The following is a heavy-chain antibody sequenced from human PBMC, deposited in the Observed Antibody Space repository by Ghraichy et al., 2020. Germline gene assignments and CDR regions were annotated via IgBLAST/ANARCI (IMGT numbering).Heavy chain of an antibody. V-gene: IGHV3-13*01. CDR2: IGTAGDT. CDR3: ARVTSLYDRSGSRIYYFDY. J-gene: IGHJ4*02. Sequence: GESLNISCAASGFTFSNFHMHWVRQPKGKGLEWVSGIGTAGDTHYPDSVKGRFSISREDAKNSLYLQMNSLRVGDTAVYYCARVTSLYDRSGSRIYYFDYWGQGTLVTVSS. D-gene: IGHD3-22*01. CDR1: GFTFSNFH.